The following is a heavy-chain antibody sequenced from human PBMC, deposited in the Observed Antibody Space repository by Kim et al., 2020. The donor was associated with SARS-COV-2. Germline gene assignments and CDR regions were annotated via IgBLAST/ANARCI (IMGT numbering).Heavy chain of an antibody. D-gene: IGHD3-22*01. J-gene: IGHJ6*02. Sequence: ASVKVSCKASGYTFTSYYMHWVRQAPGQGLEWMGIINPSGGSTSYAQKFQGRVTMTRDTSTSTVYMELSSLRSEDTAVYYCARSYDSSGYYYDRFYYYYYGMDVWGQGTTVTVSS. CDR3: ARSYDSSGYYYDRFYYYYYGMDV. CDR2: INPSGGST. V-gene: IGHV1-46*01. CDR1: GYTFTSYY.